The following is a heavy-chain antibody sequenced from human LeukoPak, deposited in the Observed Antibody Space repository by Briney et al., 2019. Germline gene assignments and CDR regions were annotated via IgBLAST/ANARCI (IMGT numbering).Heavy chain of an antibody. CDR2: INHSGST. D-gene: IGHD3-22*01. V-gene: IGHV4-34*01. J-gene: IGHJ3*02. CDR1: GGSFSGYY. Sequence: SETLSLTCAVYGGSFSGYYWSWIRQPPGKGLEWIGEINHSGSTNYNPSLKSRVTISVDTSKNQFSLKLSSVTAADTAVYYCARDGFYGKTENSSGYDAFDIWGQGTMVTVSS. CDR3: ARDGFYGKTENSSGYDAFDI.